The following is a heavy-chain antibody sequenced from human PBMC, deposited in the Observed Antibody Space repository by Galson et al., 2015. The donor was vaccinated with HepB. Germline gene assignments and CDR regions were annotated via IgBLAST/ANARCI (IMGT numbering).Heavy chain of an antibody. V-gene: IGHV1-69*10. CDR3: ATNVARGIFFEF. CDR2: INPIFGIA. D-gene: IGHD3-10*01. CDR1: GDILSRSS. Sequence: SVKVSCKASGDILSRSSSSWVRQAPGQGPEWMGEINPIFGIANYAQQFQGRVTITADKSTTTTYMELSSLRSEDTAVYYCATNVARGIFFEFWGQGSLITVSS. J-gene: IGHJ4*02.